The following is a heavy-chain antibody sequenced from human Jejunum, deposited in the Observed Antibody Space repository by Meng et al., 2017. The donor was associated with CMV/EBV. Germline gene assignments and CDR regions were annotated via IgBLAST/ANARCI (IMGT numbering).Heavy chain of an antibody. Sequence: SGFTVSTNYMSWVRQAPGKGLEWVSVIYRGGTTYYADSVKGRFTISKDNSKNTLYLQMNSLRADDTAVYYCAKVAMIRGVVFDFWGQGTLVTVSS. CDR2: IYRGGTT. D-gene: IGHD3-10*01. CDR1: GFTVSTNY. CDR3: AKVAMIRGVVFDF. V-gene: IGHV3-53*01. J-gene: IGHJ4*02.